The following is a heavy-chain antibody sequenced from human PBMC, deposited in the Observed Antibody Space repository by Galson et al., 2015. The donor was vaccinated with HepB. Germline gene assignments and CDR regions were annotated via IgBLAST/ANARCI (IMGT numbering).Heavy chain of an antibody. V-gene: IGHV2-5*02. D-gene: IGHD3/OR15-3a*01. CDR1: GFSLNSRGVG. Sequence: PALVKPTQTLTLTCTFSGFSLNSRGVGVGWIRQPPGKALEWLALIFWDDDQRYTPLLKSRLSVTNDTSKNQVVLKLTNVDPVDAATYYCAHMDLGLTSFAYWRQGTLVTGSS. J-gene: IGHJ4*02. CDR2: IFWDDDQ. CDR3: AHMDLGLTSFAY.